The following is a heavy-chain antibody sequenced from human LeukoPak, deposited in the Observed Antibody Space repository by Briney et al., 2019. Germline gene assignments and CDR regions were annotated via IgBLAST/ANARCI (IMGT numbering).Heavy chain of an antibody. CDR1: GFTFTNYW. V-gene: IGHV5-51*01. CDR3: ARRSSDWFDP. J-gene: IGHJ5*02. D-gene: IGHD1-26*01. CDR2: INPGDSDT. Sequence: GESLKISCEGSGFTFTNYWIGWVRQMPGKGLEWMGIINPGDSDTIFSPSFQGQATISADKSISTAYLQWSSLKASDTAMYYCARRSSDWFDPWGQGTLVTVSS.